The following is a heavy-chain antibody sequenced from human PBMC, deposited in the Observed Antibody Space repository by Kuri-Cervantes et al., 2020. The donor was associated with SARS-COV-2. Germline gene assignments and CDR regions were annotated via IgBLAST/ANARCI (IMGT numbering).Heavy chain of an antibody. V-gene: IGHV4-39*01. CDR2: IYCSGST. D-gene: IGHD3-16*01. Sequence: SETLSLTCSVSGGSISSRNFYWGWIRQPPGKGLEWIGNIYCSGSTYYSPSLKSRVTISMDTSKDQFSLKLSSVTAADTAVCYCARVLRTASFDFWGQGTLVTVSS. CDR3: ARVLRTASFDF. CDR1: GGSISSRNFY. J-gene: IGHJ4*02.